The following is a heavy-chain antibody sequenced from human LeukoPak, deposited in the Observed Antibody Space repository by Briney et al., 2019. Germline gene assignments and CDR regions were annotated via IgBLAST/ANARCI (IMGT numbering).Heavy chain of an antibody. CDR1: GGSISSSSYY. CDR3: VANYYDSSGRDFDY. J-gene: IGHJ4*02. Sequence: PSETLSLTCTVSGGSISSSSYYWGWIRQPPGKGLEWIGSIYYSGSTYYNPSLKSRVTISVDTSKNQLSLKLSSVTAADTAVYYCVANYYDSSGRDFDYWGQGTLVTVSS. V-gene: IGHV4-39*07. CDR2: IYYSGST. D-gene: IGHD3-22*01.